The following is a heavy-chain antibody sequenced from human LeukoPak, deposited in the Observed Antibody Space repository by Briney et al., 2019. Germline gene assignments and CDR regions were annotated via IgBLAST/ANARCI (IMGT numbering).Heavy chain of an antibody. CDR3: ASTSIAAQGWGSQIGY. D-gene: IGHD6-6*01. V-gene: IGHV4-4*07. CDR1: GGSISSYY. J-gene: IGHJ4*02. CDR2: IYTSGST. Sequence: SETLSLTCTVSGGSISSYYWSWIRQPAGKGLEWIGRIYTSGSTNYNPSLKSRVTISVDKSKNQFSLKLSSVTAADTAVYYCASTSIAAQGWGSQIGYWGQGTLVTVSS.